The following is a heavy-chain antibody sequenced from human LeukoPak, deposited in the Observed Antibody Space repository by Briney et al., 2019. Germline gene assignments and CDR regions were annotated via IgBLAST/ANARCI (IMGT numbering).Heavy chain of an antibody. J-gene: IGHJ4*02. CDR1: GYTFTSYA. CDR3: ARDSHYDYVWGSYRPRPHYFDY. CDR2: INAGNGNT. D-gene: IGHD3-16*02. Sequence: ASVKVSCKASGYTFTSYAMDWVRQAPGQRLEWMGWINAGNGNTKYSQKFQGRVTITRDTSASTAYMELSSLRSEDTAVYYCARDSHYDYVWGSYRPRPHYFDYWGQGTLVTVSS. V-gene: IGHV1-3*01.